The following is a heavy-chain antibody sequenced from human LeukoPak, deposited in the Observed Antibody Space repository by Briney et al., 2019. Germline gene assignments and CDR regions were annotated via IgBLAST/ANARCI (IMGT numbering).Heavy chain of an antibody. Sequence: SETLSLTCAVYGGSFSGYYWSWIRQTPGKGLEWIGEINHSGSTNYNPSLKSQVTISVDTSQNQFSLKLSSVTAADTAVYYCARSSGFNVYWGQGTLVTVSS. CDR1: GGSFSGYY. D-gene: IGHD6-19*01. J-gene: IGHJ4*02. V-gene: IGHV4-34*01. CDR2: INHSGST. CDR3: ARSSGFNVY.